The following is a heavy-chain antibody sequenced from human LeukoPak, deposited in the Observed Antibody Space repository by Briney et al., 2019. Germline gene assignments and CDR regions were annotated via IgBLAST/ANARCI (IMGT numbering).Heavy chain of an antibody. CDR2: IKSKTDGGTT. J-gene: IGHJ6*03. CDR3: TTVKYYYYYYMDV. CDR1: GFTFSNAW. V-gene: IGHV3-15*01. Sequence: GGSLRLSCAASGFTFSNAWMSWVRQAPGKGLEWVGRIKSKTDGGTTDYAAPVNGRFTISRDDSKNTLYLQMNSLKTEDTAVYYCTTVKYYYYYYMDVWGKGTTVTVSS.